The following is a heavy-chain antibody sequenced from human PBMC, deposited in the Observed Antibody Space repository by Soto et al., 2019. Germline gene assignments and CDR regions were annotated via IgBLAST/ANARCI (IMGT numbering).Heavy chain of an antibody. CDR2: IWNDESNK. D-gene: IGHD6-13*01. CDR1: GFTFSSYA. V-gene: IGHV3-33*08. Sequence: GGSLRLSCAASGFTFSSYAMHWVRQAPGKGLEWVAVIWNDESNKFYADSVKGRFTISRDNSKNTLWLQMNSLRVEDTAVYYCARIGSWALNFDFWGQGALVTVSS. CDR3: ARIGSWALNFDF. J-gene: IGHJ4*02.